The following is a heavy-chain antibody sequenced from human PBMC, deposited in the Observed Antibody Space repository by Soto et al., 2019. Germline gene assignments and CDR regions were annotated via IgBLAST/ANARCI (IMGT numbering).Heavy chain of an antibody. CDR3: AREVVPAAIGGLGY. J-gene: IGHJ4*02. CDR1: GFTFRSYG. Sequence: QVQLVESGGGVVQPGRSLSLSCAASGFTFRSYGMHWVRQAPCKGLEWVAVIWYAGSNKYYADSVKGRFTISRDNSKNTLCLQINSLRAEDTAVYYCAREVVPAAIGGLGYWGQGTLVTVSS. V-gene: IGHV3-33*01. CDR2: IWYAGSNK. D-gene: IGHD2-2*02.